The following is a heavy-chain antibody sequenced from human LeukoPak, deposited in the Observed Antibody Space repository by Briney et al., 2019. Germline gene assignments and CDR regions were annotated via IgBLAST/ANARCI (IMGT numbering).Heavy chain of an antibody. CDR2: ISWNSGSI. CDR3: AEGSLEWLLYEGSFDY. J-gene: IGHJ4*02. CDR1: GFTFDDYA. D-gene: IGHD3-3*01. Sequence: GGSLRLSCAASGFTFDDYAMHWVRQAPGKGLEWVSGISWNSGSIGYADSVKGRFTISRDNAKNSLYLQMNSLRAEDTALYYCAEGSLEWLLYEGSFDYWGQGTLVTVSS. V-gene: IGHV3-9*01.